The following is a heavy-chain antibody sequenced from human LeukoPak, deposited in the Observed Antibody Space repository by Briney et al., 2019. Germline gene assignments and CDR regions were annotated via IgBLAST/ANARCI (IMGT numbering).Heavy chain of an antibody. CDR3: ARDMEVY. D-gene: IGHD2-15*01. CDR2: INHSGST. V-gene: IGHV4-34*01. J-gene: IGHJ4*02. Sequence: KPSETLSLTCAVYGGSFSGYYWSWIRQPPGKGLEWIGEINHSGSTNYNPSLKSRVTISVDTSKNQFSLKLGSVTAADTAVYYCARDMEVYWGQGTLVTVSS. CDR1: GGSFSGYY.